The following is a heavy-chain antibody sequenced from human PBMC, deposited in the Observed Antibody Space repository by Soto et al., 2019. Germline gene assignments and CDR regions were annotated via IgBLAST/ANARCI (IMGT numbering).Heavy chain of an antibody. CDR1: GFTFSSYG. CDR3: ARDPVVTPQTFDY. CDR2: IWYDGSNK. D-gene: IGHD2-21*02. J-gene: IGHJ4*02. V-gene: IGHV3-33*01. Sequence: GGSLRLSCAASGFTFSSYGMHWVRQAPGKGLEWVAVIWYDGSNKYYADSVKGRFTISRDNSKNTLYLQMNSLRAEDTAVYYCARDPVVTPQTFDYWGQGTLVTVSS.